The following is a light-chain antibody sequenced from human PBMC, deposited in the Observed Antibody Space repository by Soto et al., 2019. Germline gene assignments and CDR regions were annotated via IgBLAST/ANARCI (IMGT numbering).Light chain of an antibody. J-gene: IGKJ1*01. V-gene: IGKV4-1*01. CDR2: WAS. CDR3: QQYYTTLWT. Sequence: IVMTQSPDSLAVSLGERAIINCKSSQSFLYSSNNKNYLAWYQQKPGQPPKLLIYWASTRESGVPDRFSGSGSGTDFTLTISSLQAEDVAVYYCQQYYTTLWTFGQGTKVEIK. CDR1: QSFLYSSNNKNY.